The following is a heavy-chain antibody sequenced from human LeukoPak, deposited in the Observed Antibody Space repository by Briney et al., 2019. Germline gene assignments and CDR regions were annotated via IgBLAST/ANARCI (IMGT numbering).Heavy chain of an antibody. V-gene: IGHV3-23*01. CDR1: GFTFSGFA. CDR2: IGGSGSST. J-gene: IGHJ4*02. Sequence: QPGGSLRLSCAASGFTFSGFAMTWVRQAPGKGLEWVSAIGGSGSSTYYADSVRGRFTISRDNSKNALYLQMNSLRAEDTAVYYCAKNYGSGNAFYDYWGRGAPVTVSS. D-gene: IGHD3-10*01. CDR3: AKNYGSGNAFYDY.